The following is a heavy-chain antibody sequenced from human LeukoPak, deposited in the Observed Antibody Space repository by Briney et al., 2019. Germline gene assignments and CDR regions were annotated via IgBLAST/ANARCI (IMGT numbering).Heavy chain of an antibody. CDR2: INHNAEMI. CDR1: GFPFGSYV. V-gene: IGHV3-48*03. J-gene: IGHJ4*02. D-gene: IGHD3-22*01. Sequence: GGSLRLSCEASGFPFGSYVMSWVRQAPGKGLEWIAYINHNAEMIFYPDFVKGRFTISRDNAKNSLYLQMNSLRAEDTAVYYCASEDYDSSGYYCYWGQGTLVTVSS. CDR3: ASEDYDSSGYYCY.